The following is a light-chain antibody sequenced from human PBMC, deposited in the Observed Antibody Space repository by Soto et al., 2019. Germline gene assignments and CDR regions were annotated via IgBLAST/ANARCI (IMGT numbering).Light chain of an antibody. CDR1: SSDVCDYNY. CDR2: DVS. J-gene: IGLJ2*01. Sequence: QSALTQPASVSGSPGQSITISCTGTSSDVCDYNYVSWYQQDPGKAPKLMIYDVSNRPSGVSNRFSGSKSGNTASLTISGLQAEDEADYYCSSYTSRSTLVVFGGGTKLTVL. V-gene: IGLV2-14*01. CDR3: SSYTSRSTLVV.